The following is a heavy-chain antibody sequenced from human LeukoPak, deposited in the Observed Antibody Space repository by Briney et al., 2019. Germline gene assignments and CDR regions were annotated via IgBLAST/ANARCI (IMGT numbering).Heavy chain of an antibody. CDR2: ISTSDNTK. J-gene: IGHJ6*03. CDR1: GFTFRDYY. CDR3: ARYSGYDRIRQDYYMDV. V-gene: IGHV3-11*04. D-gene: IGHD5-12*01. Sequence: PGGSLRLSCAVSGFTFRDYYMTWIRQAPGKGLEWVSYISTSDNTKSYADSVKGRFTISWDNAKNSLYLLMNFLRADDTAVYYCARYSGYDRIRQDYYMDVWGKGTTVTVSS.